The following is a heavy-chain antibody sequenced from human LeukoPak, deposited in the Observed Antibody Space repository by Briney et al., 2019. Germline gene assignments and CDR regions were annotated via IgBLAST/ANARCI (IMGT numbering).Heavy chain of an antibody. CDR2: LYYTGNT. CDR3: ARGQIFSGYDFQKLPDS. Sequence: PSETLSLTCTVSGGSISSYYWSWIRQAPGKGLEWIGYLYYTGNTNYNPSLKSRVTISLDTSNNQFSLKLSSATAADAAVYYCARGQIFSGYDFQKLPDSWGQGTLVTVSS. CDR1: GGSISSYY. V-gene: IGHV4-59*01. J-gene: IGHJ4*02. D-gene: IGHD5-12*01.